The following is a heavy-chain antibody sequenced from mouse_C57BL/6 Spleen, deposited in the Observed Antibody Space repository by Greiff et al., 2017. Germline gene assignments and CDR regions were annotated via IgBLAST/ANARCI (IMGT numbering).Heavy chain of an antibody. J-gene: IGHJ2*01. D-gene: IGHD1-1*01. CDR1: GFNIKDDY. CDR3: TNSLITTVVTPLDY. Sequence: VQLQQSGAELVRPGASVKLSCTASGFNIKDDYMHWVKQRPEQGLEWIGWIDPENGDTEYASKFQGKATITADTSSNTAYLQLSSLTSEDTAVYYCTNSLITTVVTPLDYWGQGTTLTVSS. V-gene: IGHV14-4*01. CDR2: IDPENGDT.